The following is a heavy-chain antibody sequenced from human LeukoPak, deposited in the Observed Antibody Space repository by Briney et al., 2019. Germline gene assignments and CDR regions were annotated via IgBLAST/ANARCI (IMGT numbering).Heavy chain of an antibody. CDR2: IYYSGST. Sequence: SETLSLTCTVSGGSISSSSYYWGWIRQPPGKGLEWIGSIYYSGSTYYNPSPKSRVTISVDTSKNQFSLKLSSVTAADTAVYYCARWVRLPHYFDYWGQGTLVTVSS. V-gene: IGHV4-39*01. J-gene: IGHJ4*02. CDR1: GGSISSSSYY. CDR3: ARWVRLPHYFDY. D-gene: IGHD6-25*01.